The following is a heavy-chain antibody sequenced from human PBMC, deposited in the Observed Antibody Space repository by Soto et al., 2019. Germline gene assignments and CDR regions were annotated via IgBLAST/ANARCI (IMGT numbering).Heavy chain of an antibody. V-gene: IGHV1-18*01. CDR3: ARDQNYYGAGSYYTG. Sequence: QLVQSGAEVKKPGASVKGSCKASGYTFAIDGISWGRQAPGQGLERMGWSSANNGHTNYGQNLQGRVTMTTGPHPRTDYMELRSLRYDDTAVYYCARDQNYYGAGSYYTGWGQGTMVTVAT. J-gene: IGHJ3*01. CDR1: GYTFAIDG. CDR2: SSANNGHT. D-gene: IGHD3-10*01.